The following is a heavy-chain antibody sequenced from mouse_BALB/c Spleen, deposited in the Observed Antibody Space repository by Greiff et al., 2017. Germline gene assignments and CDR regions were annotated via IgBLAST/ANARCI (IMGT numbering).Heavy chain of an antibody. CDR3: ATPCSAY. CDR2: ISSGGGST. V-gene: IGHV5-12-1*01. J-gene: IGHJ3*01. CDR1: GFAFSSYD. Sequence: EVKLLESGGGLVKPGGSLKLSCAASGFAFSSYDMSWVRQTPEKRLEWVAYISSGGGSTYYPDTVKGRFTISRDNAKNTLYLQMSSLKSEDTAMYYCATPCSAYWGQGTLVTVSA.